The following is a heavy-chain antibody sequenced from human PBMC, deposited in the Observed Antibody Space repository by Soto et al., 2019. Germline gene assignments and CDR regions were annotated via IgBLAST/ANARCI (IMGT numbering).Heavy chain of an antibody. CDR3: ASNYEGYYYYYGRDV. J-gene: IGHJ6*02. V-gene: IGHV4-39*01. CDR2: IYYSGST. Sequence: SETLSLTCTVSGGSISSSSYYWGWIRQPPGKGLEWIGSIYYSGSTYYNPSLKSRVTISVDTSKNQFSLKLSSVTAADTAVYYCASNYEGYYYYYGRDVWGQGTTVTVSS. CDR1: GGSISSSSYY. D-gene: IGHD3-3*01.